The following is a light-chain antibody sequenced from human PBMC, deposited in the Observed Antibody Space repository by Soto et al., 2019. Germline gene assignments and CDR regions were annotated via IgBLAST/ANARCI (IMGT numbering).Light chain of an antibody. CDR3: QQYHSWPHT. J-gene: IGKJ2*01. Sequence: ETVLTQSPATLSVSPGERATFSCKASQSVTTNLAWYQQKPGQVPRLLIYGAFTRAPGIPARFSGSGSGTEFTLSISRLQSEDFAIYHCQQYHSWPHTFGQGTKLEIK. CDR1: QSVTTN. CDR2: GAF. V-gene: IGKV3-15*01.